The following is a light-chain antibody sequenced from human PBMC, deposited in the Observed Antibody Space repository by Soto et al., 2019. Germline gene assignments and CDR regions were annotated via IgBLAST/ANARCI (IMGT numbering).Light chain of an antibody. CDR3: AAWDDNLVV. CDR1: SNDVGNYNF. CDR2: DVS. V-gene: IGLV2-11*01. Sequence: QSALTQPRSVSGSPGQSVTISCTGTSNDVGNYNFVSWYQQEPGKAPKLMIYDVSKRPSGVPDRFSGSKSGTSASLAISGLRSEDEADYYCAAWDDNLVVFGGGTKLTVL. J-gene: IGLJ2*01.